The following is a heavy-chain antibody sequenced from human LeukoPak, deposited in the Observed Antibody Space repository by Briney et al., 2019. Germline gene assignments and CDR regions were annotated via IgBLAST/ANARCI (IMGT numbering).Heavy chain of an antibody. D-gene: IGHD6-13*01. V-gene: IGHV3-30*03. J-gene: IGHJ4*02. CDR2: ISYDGSNK. CDR1: GFTFSSYG. Sequence: GSLRLSCAASGFTFSSYGMHWVRQAPGKGLEWVAVISYDGSNKYYADSVKGRFTISRDNSKNTLYLQMNSLKTEDTAVYYCTTDMRQQLAWGQGTLVTVSS. CDR3: TTDMRQQLA.